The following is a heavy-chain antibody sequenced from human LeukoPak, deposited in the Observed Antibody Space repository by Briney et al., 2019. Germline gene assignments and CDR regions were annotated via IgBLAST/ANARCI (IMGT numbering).Heavy chain of an antibody. D-gene: IGHD5-18*01. CDR2: INPNSGDT. CDR1: GYTFTDYY. J-gene: IGHJ3*02. V-gene: IGHV1-2*02. Sequence: ASVKVSCKASGYTFTDYYMYWVRQAPGQGLEWMGSINPNSGDTNYAQKFQGRVTMTRDTSIGTAYMELSRLTSDDTAVYYCARDSYGYGGAFDIWGQGTMVTVSS. CDR3: ARDSYGYGGAFDI.